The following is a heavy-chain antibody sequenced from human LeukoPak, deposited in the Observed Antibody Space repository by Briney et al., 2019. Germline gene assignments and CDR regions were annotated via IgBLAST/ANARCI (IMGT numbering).Heavy chain of an antibody. V-gene: IGHV1-18*01. CDR2: ISAYNGNT. J-gene: IGHJ4*02. D-gene: IGHD5-18*01. CDR1: GYTFTSYG. Sequence: ASVKVSCKASGYTFTSYGISWVRQAPGQGLERMGWISAYNGNTNYAQKLQGRVTMTTDTSTSTVYMELSSLRSEDTGVYYCAREGGDTPMVKFDSWGQGTLVTVSS. CDR3: AREGGDTPMVKFDS.